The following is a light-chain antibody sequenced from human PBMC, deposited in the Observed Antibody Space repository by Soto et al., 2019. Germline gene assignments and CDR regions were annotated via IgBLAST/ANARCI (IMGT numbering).Light chain of an antibody. J-gene: IGLJ2*01. CDR1: SSDVGGYNY. CDR2: DVS. CDR3: SSYTRSSTLVV. Sequence: QSALTQPASVSGSPGQSITISCTGTSSDVGGYNYVSWYQQHPGKAPKLMIYDVSTRPSGFSNRFSGSKSGNTASLTISGLQAEDDADYYCSSYTRSSTLVVFGGGTQLTVL. V-gene: IGLV2-14*03.